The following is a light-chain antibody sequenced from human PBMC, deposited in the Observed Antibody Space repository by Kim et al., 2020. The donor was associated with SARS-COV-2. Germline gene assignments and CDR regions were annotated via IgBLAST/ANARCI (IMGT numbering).Light chain of an antibody. CDR3: QQYGASSLT. Sequence: SPGERATLSCRASQSVGNSRLAWYQQKPGQAPRLLIYDASSRATGITDRFSGSGSGTDFTLTISRLEPEDFAVYYCQQYGASSLTFGGGTKVDIK. CDR2: DAS. V-gene: IGKV3-20*01. J-gene: IGKJ4*01. CDR1: QSVGNSR.